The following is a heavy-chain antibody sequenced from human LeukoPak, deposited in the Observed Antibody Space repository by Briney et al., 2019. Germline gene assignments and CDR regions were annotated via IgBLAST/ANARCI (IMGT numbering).Heavy chain of an antibody. V-gene: IGHV3-9*01. J-gene: IGHJ4*02. CDR3: ASKRV. D-gene: IGHD6-25*01. Sequence: PGRSLRLSCVASGFNVEAYAMHWVRQAPGKGLEWVSGITWDSNSIDYADSVKGRFTISRDNAQNSLTLHMNGLRLEDTALYLCASKRVWGQGTLVTVSS. CDR1: GFNVEAYA. CDR2: ITWDSNSI.